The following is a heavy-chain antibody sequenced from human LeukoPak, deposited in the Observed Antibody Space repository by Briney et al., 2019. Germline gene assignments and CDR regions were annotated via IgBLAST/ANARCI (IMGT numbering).Heavy chain of an antibody. J-gene: IGHJ6*02. CDR2: ISSSSSYI. D-gene: IGHD3-10*01. Sequence: GGSLRLSCAASGFTFSSYSMHWVRQAPGKGLEWVSSISSSSSYIYYADSVKGRFTISRDNAKNSLYLQMNSLRAEDTAVYYCAGDYYGSGSYPLPYGMDVWGQGTTVTVSS. CDR1: GFTFSSYS. V-gene: IGHV3-21*01. CDR3: AGDYYGSGSYPLPYGMDV.